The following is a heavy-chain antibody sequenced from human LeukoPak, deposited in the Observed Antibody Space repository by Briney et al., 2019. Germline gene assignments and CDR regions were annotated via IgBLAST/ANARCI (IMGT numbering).Heavy chain of an antibody. V-gene: IGHV3-21*01. Sequence: GGSLRLSCAASGFTFSSYDMNWVRQAPGKGLEWVSSISSTSSYIYYADSVKGRFTISRDNAKNSLYLQMNSLRAGDTAVYYCARVPNWNSVNWFDPWGQGTLFTVSS. D-gene: IGHD1-7*01. CDR2: ISSTSSYI. J-gene: IGHJ5*02. CDR3: ARVPNWNSVNWFDP. CDR1: GFTFSSYD.